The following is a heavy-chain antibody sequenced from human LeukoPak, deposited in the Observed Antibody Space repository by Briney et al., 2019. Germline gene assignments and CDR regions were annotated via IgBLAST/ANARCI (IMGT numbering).Heavy chain of an antibody. Sequence: SETLSLTCTVSGGSISSSSYYWGWIRQPPGKGLEWIGSIYYSGSTYYNPSLKSRVTISVDTSKNQFSLKLSSVTAADTAVYYCAISNYDAFDIWGQGTMVTVSS. V-gene: IGHV4-39*07. CDR3: AISNYDAFDI. CDR1: GGSISSSSYY. CDR2: IYYSGST. J-gene: IGHJ3*02. D-gene: IGHD4-11*01.